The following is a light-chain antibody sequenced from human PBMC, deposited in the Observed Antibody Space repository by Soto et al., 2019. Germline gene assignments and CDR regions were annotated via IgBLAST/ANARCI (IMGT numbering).Light chain of an antibody. Sequence: DIVMTQSPDSLAVSLGERATFNSRSSQSILHNSNKKNYLAWYQQKPGQPPKLLLYWASTRESGVPDRFSGSGSGTVFTLTISSLQAEDVAVYYCQQYYSPPLTFGGGTKVDIK. CDR1: QSILHNSNKKNY. CDR3: QQYYSPPLT. CDR2: WAS. J-gene: IGKJ4*01. V-gene: IGKV4-1*01.